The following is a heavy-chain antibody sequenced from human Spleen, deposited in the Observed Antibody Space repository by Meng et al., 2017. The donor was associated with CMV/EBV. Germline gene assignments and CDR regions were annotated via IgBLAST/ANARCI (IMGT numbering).Heavy chain of an antibody. Sequence: SLRLSCEASGFTFSNYWMTWVRQSPGKGLEWVANIRKDGSETYYVDSVKGRFTISRDNAKNSLYLQMNRLRAEDTAVYYCARGGGEYWGQGTLVTVSS. CDR2: IRKDGSET. J-gene: IGHJ4*02. V-gene: IGHV3-7*01. CDR1: GFTFSNYW. CDR3: ARGGGEY. D-gene: IGHD3-16*01.